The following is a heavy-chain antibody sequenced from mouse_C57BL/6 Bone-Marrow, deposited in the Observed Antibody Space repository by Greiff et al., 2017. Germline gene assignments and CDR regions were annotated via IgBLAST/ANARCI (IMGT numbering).Heavy chain of an antibody. Sequence: EVQLQESGPGLVKPSQSLSLTCSVTGYSITSGYYWNWIRQFPGNKLEWMGYISYDGSNNSNPSLKNRISITRDTSKNQFFLKLNSVTTEDTATYYCARGSGLRPFAYWGQGTLVTVSA. CDR3: ARGSGLRPFAY. CDR2: ISYDGSN. J-gene: IGHJ3*01. CDR1: GYSITSGYY. V-gene: IGHV3-6*01. D-gene: IGHD2-4*01.